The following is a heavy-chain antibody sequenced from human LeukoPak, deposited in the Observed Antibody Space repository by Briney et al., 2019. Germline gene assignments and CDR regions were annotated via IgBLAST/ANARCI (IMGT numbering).Heavy chain of an antibody. CDR1: GFTVSSNY. D-gene: IGHD2-8*01. CDR2: IYSGGST. CDR3: ARHRMGLFDY. Sequence: PGGSLRLSCAASGFTVSSNYMSWVPQAPGKGLEWVSVIYSGGSTYYADSVKGRFTISRDNSKNTLYLQMNSLRAEDTAVYYCARHRMGLFDYWGQGTLVTVSS. J-gene: IGHJ4*02. V-gene: IGHV3-66*04.